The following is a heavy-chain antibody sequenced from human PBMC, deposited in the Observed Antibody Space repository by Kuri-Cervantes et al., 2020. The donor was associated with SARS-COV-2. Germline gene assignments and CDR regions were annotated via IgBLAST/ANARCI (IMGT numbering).Heavy chain of an antibody. CDR3: ARDEYEYIWGDLGL. Sequence: SLKISCAGSGFKCVDYAIHWVRQVPGKGLEWVAGIHWNSARMVYAGSVKGRFTISRDNAKNSLYLQMSNLRPEDTAFYFCARDEYEYIWGDLGLWGQGTLVTVSS. J-gene: IGHJ1*01. CDR1: GFKCVDYA. CDR2: IHWNSARM. D-gene: IGHD3-16*01. V-gene: IGHV3-9*01.